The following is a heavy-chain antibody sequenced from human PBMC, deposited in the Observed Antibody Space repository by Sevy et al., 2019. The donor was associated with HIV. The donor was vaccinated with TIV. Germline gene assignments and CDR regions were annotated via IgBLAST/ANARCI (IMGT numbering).Heavy chain of an antibody. V-gene: IGHV3-30*02. CDR2: IRYDGSSE. CDR3: AKSHIAAAGIGYTDA. D-gene: IGHD6-13*01. J-gene: IGHJ6*03. Sequence: GGSLRLSCAASGFTFSSYGMDWVRQAPGKGLEWVAFIRYDGSSEYHADSVKGRFTISRDNSKNTLYLQMNSLRAEDTAVYYCAKSHIAAAGIGYTDAWGKGTTVTVSS. CDR1: GFTFSSYG.